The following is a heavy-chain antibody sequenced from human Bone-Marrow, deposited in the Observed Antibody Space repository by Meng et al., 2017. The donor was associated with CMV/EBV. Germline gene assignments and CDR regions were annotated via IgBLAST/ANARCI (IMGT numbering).Heavy chain of an antibody. Sequence: SVKVSCKASGGTFSSYTISWVRQAPGQGLEWMGRIIPILGIANYAQKFQGRVTITADKSTSTAYMELSSLRSEDTAVYYCARWPQGDFWSGYLSHYYGIDVWGQGTTVTISS. J-gene: IGHJ6*02. CDR2: IIPILGIA. CDR1: GGTFSSYT. D-gene: IGHD3-3*01. CDR3: ARWPQGDFWSGYLSHYYGIDV. V-gene: IGHV1-69*02.